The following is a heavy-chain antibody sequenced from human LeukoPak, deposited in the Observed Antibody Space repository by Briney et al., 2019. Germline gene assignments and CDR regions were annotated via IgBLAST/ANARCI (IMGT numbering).Heavy chain of an antibody. V-gene: IGHV3-23*01. CDR1: GFTFSSYA. CDR2: ISGSGGST. CDR3: AKDEGSLGSYFDY. J-gene: IGHJ4*02. Sequence: GGSLRLSCAASGFTFSSYAMSWVRQAPGKGLEWASAISGSGGSTYYADSVKGRFTISRDNSKNTLYLQMNSLRAEDTAVYYCAKDEGSLGSYFDYWGQGTLVTVSS. D-gene: IGHD1-26*01.